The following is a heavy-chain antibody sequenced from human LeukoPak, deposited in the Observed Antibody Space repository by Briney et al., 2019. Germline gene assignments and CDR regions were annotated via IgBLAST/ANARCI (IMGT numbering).Heavy chain of an antibody. CDR1: GGSMSGYY. D-gene: IGHD3-22*01. V-gene: IGHV4-4*07. CDR3: ARDRSAAYYRDYFDH. CDR2: IYSSESI. Sequence: SETLSLTCSVSGGSMSGYYWSWIRQPAGKGLEWIGRIYSSESINYSPSLKSRVTMSIDTSKNRFYLKLTSVTAADTALYYCARDRSAAYYRDYFDHWGQGAPVTVYS. J-gene: IGHJ4*02.